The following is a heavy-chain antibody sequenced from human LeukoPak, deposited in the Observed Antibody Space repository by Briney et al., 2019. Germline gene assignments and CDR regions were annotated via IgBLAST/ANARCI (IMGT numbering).Heavy chain of an antibody. J-gene: IGHJ4*02. CDR2: IANTGGNT. CDR1: GFTFSSYG. V-gene: IGHV3-23*01. Sequence: SGGSLRLSCVASGFTFSSYGMNWVRQAPGKGLQWVSSIANTGGNTYYADSVRGRFTISRDNSKNTLYLQVNSLRDEDTAVYYCAKEGIGAAGRRFDCWGQGTPVTVSS. CDR3: AKEGIGAAGRRFDC. D-gene: IGHD6-13*01.